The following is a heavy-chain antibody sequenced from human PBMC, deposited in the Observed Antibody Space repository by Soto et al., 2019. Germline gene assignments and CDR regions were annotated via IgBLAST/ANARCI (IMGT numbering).Heavy chain of an antibody. V-gene: IGHV3-7*01. J-gene: IGHJ6*02. CDR3: TKFEYRFAWDV. CDR1: GFPFSRYR. CDR2: IKTDGREK. D-gene: IGHD2-2*01. Sequence: EVQLVESGGGLVKPGGSLRLSCAASGFPFSRYRMSWVRQAPGKGWEWVANIKTDGREKYYMDSVRGRFTTSRDNARKVFYLQMYCLTSADTAVDYSTKFEYRFAWDVFGVGTAVTVSS.